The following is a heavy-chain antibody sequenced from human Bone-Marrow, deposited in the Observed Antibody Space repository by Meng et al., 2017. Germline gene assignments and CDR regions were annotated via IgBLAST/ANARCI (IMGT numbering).Heavy chain of an antibody. Sequence: VQLVQSGAGGKKPGSSVKVSCKASGGTFSSYAISWVRQAPGQGLEWMGGIIPIFGTANYAQKFQDRVTITADESTSTAYMELSSLRSEDTAVYYCAREPGPRVGWFDPWGQGTLVTVSS. CDR3: AREPGPRVGWFDP. V-gene: IGHV1-69*01. J-gene: IGHJ5*02. D-gene: IGHD1-26*01. CDR2: IIPIFGTA. CDR1: GGTFSSYA.